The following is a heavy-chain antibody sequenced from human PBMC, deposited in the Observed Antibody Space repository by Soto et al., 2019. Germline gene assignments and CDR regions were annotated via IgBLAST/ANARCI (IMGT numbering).Heavy chain of an antibody. CDR1: GYTFTNSI. Sequence: ASVKVSWKASGYTFTNSIITWVRQAPGQGLEWMGWISAYNGNRQYAQKLQGGVTMTTESSTSTAYMELRSLTSDDTALYFCARNHDFWVGRGGGMDVWGQGTTVTVSS. J-gene: IGHJ6*02. CDR3: ARNHDFWVGRGGGMDV. D-gene: IGHD3-3*01. CDR2: ISAYNGNR. V-gene: IGHV1-18*01.